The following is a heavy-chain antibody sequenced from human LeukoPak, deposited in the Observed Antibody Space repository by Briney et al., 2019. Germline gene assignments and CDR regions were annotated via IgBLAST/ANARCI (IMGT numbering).Heavy chain of an antibody. CDR1: GYIFTSYW. CDR2: IYPGDSDT. D-gene: IGHD5-12*01. V-gene: IGHV5-51*01. CDR3: AREFGGYGDH. Sequence: GASLQISCEGSGYIFTSYWIGWGRPLPGKGLEWMGIIYPGDSDTRYSPSFQGQVAISADKSISTAYLQWSSLKASDTAMYYCAREFGGYGDHWGQGTLVTVSS. J-gene: IGHJ4*02.